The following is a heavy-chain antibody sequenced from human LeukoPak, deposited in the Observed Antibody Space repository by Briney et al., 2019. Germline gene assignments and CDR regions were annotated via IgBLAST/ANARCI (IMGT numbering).Heavy chain of an antibody. CDR3: VSTPHLGLVGSWYYYMDV. J-gene: IGHJ6*03. V-gene: IGHV3-48*03. CDR2: ISSSGGTM. D-gene: IGHD6-19*01. Sequence: GGSLRLSCAASGFTFSNYEMNWVRQAPGKGLEWVSYISSSGGTMYYADSVKGRFTISRDNAKNSLYLQMNSLRAEDTAVYYCVSTPHLGLVGSWYYYMDVWGKGTTVTVSS. CDR1: GFTFSNYE.